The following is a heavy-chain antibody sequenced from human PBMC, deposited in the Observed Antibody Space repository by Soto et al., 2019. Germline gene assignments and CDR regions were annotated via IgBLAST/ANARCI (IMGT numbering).Heavy chain of an antibody. Sequence: QVQVVQSGAEVKKPGASVKVSCKASGDTFTNYWIHWVRQAPGQGLEWMRVIDPSGTSTSYAQKFQVRVTMTRDTSTSTVYMQLSSLRSEDTALYYCARSGSFPTNWFDPWGQGTLVTVSS. CDR1: GDTFTNYW. D-gene: IGHD3-10*01. V-gene: IGHV1-46*01. CDR3: ARSGSFPTNWFDP. J-gene: IGHJ5*02. CDR2: IDPSGTST.